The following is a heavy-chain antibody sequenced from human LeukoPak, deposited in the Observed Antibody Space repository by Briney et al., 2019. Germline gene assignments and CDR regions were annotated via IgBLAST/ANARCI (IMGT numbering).Heavy chain of an antibody. J-gene: IGHJ4*02. V-gene: IGHV3-21*01. CDR1: GFTFSSYS. D-gene: IGHD6-13*01. Sequence: PGGSLRLSCASSGFTFSSYSMNWVRQAPGKGLEWVSSISSSSSYIYYADSVKGRFTISRDNAKNSLYLQMNSLRAEDTAVYYCARDLTGGGSSWLGDYWGQGTLVTVSS. CDR3: ARDLTGGGSSWLGDY. CDR2: ISSSSSYI.